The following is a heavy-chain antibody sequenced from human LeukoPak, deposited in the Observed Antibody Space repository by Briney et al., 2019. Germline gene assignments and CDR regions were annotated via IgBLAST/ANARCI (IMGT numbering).Heavy chain of an antibody. CDR2: ISYDGGRK. Sequence: GGSLRLSCVASGFSFSGYAIHWVRQAPGKGLEWVALISYDGGRKDYADSVKGRFTIDRDNSKNTVYLQMNSLRAEDTAVYYSYCSSTSLKAFDIWGQGTMVTVSS. D-gene: IGHD2-2*01. J-gene: IGHJ3*02. CDR3: YCSSTSLKAFDI. V-gene: IGHV3-30*04. CDR1: GFSFSGYA.